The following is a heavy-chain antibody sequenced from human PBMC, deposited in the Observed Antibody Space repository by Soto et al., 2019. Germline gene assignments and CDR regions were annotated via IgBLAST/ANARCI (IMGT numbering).Heavy chain of an antibody. D-gene: IGHD2-8*02. CDR1: GFAFHTHA. J-gene: IGHJ4*02. CDR2: ISASGVTT. CDR3: AKDRTPPLSLSPSSQAIKNLLVGQCFDS. V-gene: IGHV3-23*01. Sequence: VQLLESGGGLVQPGGSLRLSCAASGFAFHTHALSWVRQAPGKGLEWVSGISASGVTTYYADSVKGRFTISRDNSKNTVTLQMNSLRAEDTAFYYCAKDRTPPLSLSPSSQAIKNLLVGQCFDSWGQGTLVTVSS.